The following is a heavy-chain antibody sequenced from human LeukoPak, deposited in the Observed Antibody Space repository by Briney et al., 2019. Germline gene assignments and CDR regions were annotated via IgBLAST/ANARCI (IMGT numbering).Heavy chain of an antibody. V-gene: IGHV6-1*01. CDR1: GDSVSSNSAA. CDR2: TYYRSKWYN. CDR3: ARATWISTGYSSGWYPFDP. J-gene: IGHJ5*02. Sequence: SQTLSLTCAISGDSVSSNSAAWNWIRQSPSRGLEWLGRTYYRSKWYNDYAVSVKSRITINPDTSKNQFSLQLNSVTPEDTAAYYCARATWISTGYSSGWYPFDPWGQGTLVTVSS. D-gene: IGHD6-19*01.